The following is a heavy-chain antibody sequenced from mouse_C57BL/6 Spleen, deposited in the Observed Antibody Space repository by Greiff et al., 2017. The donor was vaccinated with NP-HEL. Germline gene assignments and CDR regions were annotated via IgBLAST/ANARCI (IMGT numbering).Heavy chain of an antibody. CDR2: INPSNGGT. V-gene: IGHV1-53*01. CDR1: GYTFTSYW. CDR3: ARRRGYDVDWFAY. Sequence: QVQLQQPGTELVKPGASVKLSCKASGYTFTSYWMHWVKQRPGQGLEWIGNINPSNGGTNYNEKFKIKATLTVDKSSSIVYMPLSSLTSEDSAVYYCARRRGYDVDWFAYWGQGTLVTVSA. J-gene: IGHJ3*01. D-gene: IGHD2-2*01.